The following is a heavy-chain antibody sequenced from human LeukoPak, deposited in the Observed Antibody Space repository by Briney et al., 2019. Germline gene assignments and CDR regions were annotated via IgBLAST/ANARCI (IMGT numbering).Heavy chain of an antibody. CDR2: ISYDGSNE. D-gene: IGHD4-17*01. V-gene: IGHV3-30*03. Sequence: PGESLRLSCSASGFTFSNTWMSWVRQAPGKGLEWVAVISYDGSNEYYADSVKGPFTISRDNSKNTLYLQMNSLRAEDTAVYYCARGGYGDYLVAWGQGTLVTVSS. CDR3: ARGGYGDYLVA. CDR1: GFTFSNTW. J-gene: IGHJ5*02.